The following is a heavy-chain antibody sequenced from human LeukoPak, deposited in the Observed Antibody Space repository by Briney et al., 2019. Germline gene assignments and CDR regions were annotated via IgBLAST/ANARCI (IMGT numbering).Heavy chain of an antibody. J-gene: IGHJ6*03. V-gene: IGHV4-59*12. D-gene: IGHD6-13*01. CDR3: AREGLSSSWLPYYYYYYMDV. CDR1: GGSISSYY. CDR2: IYYSGST. Sequence: SETLSLTCTVSGGSISSYYWSWIRQPPGKGLEWIGYIYYSGSTNYNPSLKSRVTMSVDTSKNQFSLKLSSVTAADTAVYYCAREGLSSSWLPYYYYYYMDVWGKGTTVTVSS.